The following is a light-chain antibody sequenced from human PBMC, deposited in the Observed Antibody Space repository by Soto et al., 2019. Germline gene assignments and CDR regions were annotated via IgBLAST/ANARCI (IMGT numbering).Light chain of an antibody. J-gene: IGKJ5*01. V-gene: IGKV3-11*01. CDR1: QSVSSN. CDR3: QQRSNWPAT. Sequence: EIVMTQGPATLCVTPGQRATLSCRASQSVSSNLAWYQQKPGQAPRLLIYGASTRATGIPARFSGSGSGTDFTLTISSLEPEDFAVYYCQQRSNWPATFGQGTRLEIK. CDR2: GAS.